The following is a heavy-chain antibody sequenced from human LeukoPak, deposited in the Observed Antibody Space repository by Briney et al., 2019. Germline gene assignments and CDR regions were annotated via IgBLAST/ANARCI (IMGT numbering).Heavy chain of an antibody. D-gene: IGHD5-18*01. CDR2: IDYRGST. Sequence: SETLSLTCAVSGGSISSGGYSWSWIRQPPGKGLEWIAYIDYRGSTTYNPSLKSRVTISVDTSRNQFSLKLSSVTAADTAVYYCARSRSGYSYDHAAFDIWGQGTMVTVSS. J-gene: IGHJ3*02. CDR1: GGSISSGGYS. V-gene: IGHV4-61*08. CDR3: ARSRSGYSYDHAAFDI.